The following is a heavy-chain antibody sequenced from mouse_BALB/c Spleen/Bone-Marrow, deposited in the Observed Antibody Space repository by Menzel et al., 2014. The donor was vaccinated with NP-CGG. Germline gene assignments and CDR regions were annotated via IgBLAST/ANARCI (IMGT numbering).Heavy chain of an antibody. CDR1: GYAFSNYG. Sequence: QVQLQQPGAEVMRPGSSVNISCKASGYAFSNYGMNWVKQRPGQGLEWIGQIYPGDGDTNYNGTFKGRVTLTADKSSSTTYMQLSSLTSEDSAVYFCSNVYDYGRGYAMDDWGQGTSVTVSS. D-gene: IGHD2-4*01. CDR3: SNVYDYGRGYAMDD. CDR2: IYPGDGDT. J-gene: IGHJ4*01. V-gene: IGHV1-80*01.